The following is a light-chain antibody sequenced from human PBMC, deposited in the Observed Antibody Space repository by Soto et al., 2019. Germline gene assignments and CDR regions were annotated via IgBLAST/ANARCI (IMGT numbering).Light chain of an antibody. CDR3: QQYGSSGT. V-gene: IGKV3-15*01. Sequence: EIVMTQSPATLSVSPGERATLYFRASQSVSSNLAWYQQKPGQAPRLLIYAASARATGIPARFSGSGSGTDFTLTISSLQSEDFAVYYCQQYGSSGTFGQGTKVDIK. J-gene: IGKJ1*01. CDR1: QSVSSN. CDR2: AAS.